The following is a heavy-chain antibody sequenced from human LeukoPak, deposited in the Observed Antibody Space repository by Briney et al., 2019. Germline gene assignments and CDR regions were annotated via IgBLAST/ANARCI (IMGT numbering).Heavy chain of an antibody. J-gene: IGHJ5*02. CDR2: IDPNSGGT. Sequence: ASVKVSCKASGYTFTGKFIHWVRQAPGQGLEWMGWIDPNSGGTNYAQKFQGRVTMTRDTSISTAYMELSRLRSDDTAVYYCARAPRYDNWFDPWGQGTLVTVSS. V-gene: IGHV1-2*02. CDR3: ARAPRYDNWFDP. D-gene: IGHD3-22*01. CDR1: GYTFTGKF.